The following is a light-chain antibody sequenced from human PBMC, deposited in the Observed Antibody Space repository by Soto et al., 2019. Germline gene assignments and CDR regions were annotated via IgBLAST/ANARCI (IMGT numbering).Light chain of an antibody. CDR1: QDISSY. Sequence: DIQLTQSPSPLSASVGDRGYITCRTSQDISSYLNWYQAKPGKAPKLLAYEASTLESGVPSRFSGRGSGTDFTLTISSLEPKDSATYYCQQRYGTLPFTFGPGTRVDI. CDR2: EAS. J-gene: IGKJ3*01. CDR3: QQRYGTLPFT. V-gene: IGKV1-39*01.